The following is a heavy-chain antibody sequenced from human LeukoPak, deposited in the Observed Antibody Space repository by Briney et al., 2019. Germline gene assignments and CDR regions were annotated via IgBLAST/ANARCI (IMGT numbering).Heavy chain of an antibody. CDR1: GGSISSSSYY. Sequence: SETLSLTCTVSGGSISSSSYYWGWIRQPPGKGLEWIGYIYYSGSTNYNPSLKSRVTISVVTSKNQFSLKLSSVTAADTAVYYCARARYSSAPFDYWGQGTLITVSS. CDR3: ARARYSSAPFDY. CDR2: IYYSGST. D-gene: IGHD6-25*01. V-gene: IGHV4-61*05. J-gene: IGHJ4*02.